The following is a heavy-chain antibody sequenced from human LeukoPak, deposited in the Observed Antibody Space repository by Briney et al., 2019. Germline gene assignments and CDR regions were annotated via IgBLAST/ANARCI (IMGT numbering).Heavy chain of an antibody. J-gene: IGHJ3*02. V-gene: IGHV3-48*03. CDR3: ASPRAHDAFDI. CDR1: GFTFSSYA. CDR2: ISSSGSTI. Sequence: GGSLRLSCAASGFTFSSYAMHWVRQAPGKGLEWVSYISSSGSTIYYADSVKGRFTISRDNAKNSLYLQMNSLRAEDTAVYYCASPRAHDAFDIWGQGTMVTVSS.